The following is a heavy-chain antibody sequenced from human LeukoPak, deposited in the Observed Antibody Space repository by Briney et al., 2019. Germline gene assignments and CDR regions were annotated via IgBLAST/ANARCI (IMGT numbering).Heavy chain of an antibody. Sequence: SSETLSLTCAVYGGSFSGYYWSWIRQPPGKGLEWIGEINHSGSTNYNPSLKSRVTISVDTSKNQFSLKLSSVTAADTAVYYCARGISSWYNYYYYYYMDVWGKGTTVTVSS. V-gene: IGHV4-34*01. D-gene: IGHD6-13*01. CDR1: GGSFSGYY. CDR3: ARGISSWYNYYYYYYMDV. J-gene: IGHJ6*03. CDR2: INHSGST.